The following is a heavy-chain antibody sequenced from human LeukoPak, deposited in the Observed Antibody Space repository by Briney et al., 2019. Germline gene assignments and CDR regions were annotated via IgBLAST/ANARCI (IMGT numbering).Heavy chain of an antibody. CDR3: AKSDCSSTSCYVRGGFDI. D-gene: IGHD2-2*01. Sequence: GGSLRLSCTASGFTFSSYAMSWVRQAPGKGLEWVSAISGSGGSTYYADSVKGRFTISRDNSKNTLYLQMNSLRAEDTAVYYCAKSDCSSTSCYVRGGFDIWGQGTMVTVSS. J-gene: IGHJ3*02. CDR1: GFTFSSYA. CDR2: ISGSGGST. V-gene: IGHV3-23*01.